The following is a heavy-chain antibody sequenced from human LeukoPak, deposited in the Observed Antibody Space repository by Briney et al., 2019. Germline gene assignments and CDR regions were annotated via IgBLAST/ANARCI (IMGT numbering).Heavy chain of an antibody. J-gene: IGHJ4*02. D-gene: IGHD2-21*02. CDR3: ARDRGDYGSSDY. CDR2: IYSNGRT. Sequence: GSLRLSCAASGFTFSSYARSWIRQPAGKGLEWIGRIYSNGRTNYNPSLKSRVTMSVDTSKNQFSLKLSSVTAADTAVYYCARDRGDYGSSDYWGQGTLVTVSS. CDR1: GFTFSSYA. V-gene: IGHV4-4*07.